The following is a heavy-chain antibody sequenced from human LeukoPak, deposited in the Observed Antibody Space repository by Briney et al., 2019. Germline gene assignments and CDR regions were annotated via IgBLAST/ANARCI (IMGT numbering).Heavy chain of an antibody. Sequence: PSETLSLTCTVSGGSISGSSYYWGWIRQPPGKGLEWIGSIYYSGSTYYNPSLKSRVTISVGTSKNQFSLKLNSVTATDTAVYYCARGTTVTLLPYFDYWGQGTLVTVSS. CDR1: GGSISGSSYY. CDR3: ARGTTVTLLPYFDY. CDR2: IYYSGST. V-gene: IGHV4-39*01. J-gene: IGHJ4*02. D-gene: IGHD4-17*01.